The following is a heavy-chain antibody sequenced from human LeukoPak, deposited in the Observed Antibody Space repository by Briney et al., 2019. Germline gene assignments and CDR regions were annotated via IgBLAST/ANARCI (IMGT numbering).Heavy chain of an antibody. J-gene: IGHJ3*02. V-gene: IGHV3-48*02. CDR1: GFTVSSNY. CDR3: ARSVIAVAGYDAFDI. CDR2: INSRSFTI. Sequence: GASLRLSCAASGFTVSSNYMSWVRQAPGKGLGLVSYINSRSFTIYYADSVKGRFTISRDNAKNSLYLEMNSLRDEDTAVYYCARSVIAVAGYDAFDIWGQGTVVTVSS. D-gene: IGHD6-19*01.